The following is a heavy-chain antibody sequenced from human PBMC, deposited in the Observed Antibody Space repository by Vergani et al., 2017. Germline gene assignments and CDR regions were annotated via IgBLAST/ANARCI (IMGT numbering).Heavy chain of an antibody. CDR2: INPSGGHT. CDR3: ARGDYGIVTGYRY. CDR1: GYTFSNYY. V-gene: IGHV1-46*03. D-gene: IGHD3-9*01. Sequence: QVQVVQSGAEVKKSGASVKVSCKTSGYTFSNYYMHWVRQAPGQGLVWMGLINPSGGHTNYAQKFQGRVTMTRDTSTSTVHMELSSLRSEDTAIYYCARGDYGIVTGYRYWGQGTLVTVSA. J-gene: IGHJ4*02.